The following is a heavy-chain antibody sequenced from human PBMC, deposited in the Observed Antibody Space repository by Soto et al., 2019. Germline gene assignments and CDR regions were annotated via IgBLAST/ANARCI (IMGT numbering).Heavy chain of an antibody. Sequence: GGSLRLSCATSGFTFSSYAMSWVRQPPGKGLEWVSVISGSGGSTYYADSVKGRFTISRDNSKNTLYLQMNSLRAEDTAVYYCAKYRYYDSSGYNGYWGQGTLVTVSS. D-gene: IGHD3-22*01. CDR3: AKYRYYDSSGYNGY. CDR2: ISGSGGST. J-gene: IGHJ4*02. V-gene: IGHV3-23*01. CDR1: GFTFSSYA.